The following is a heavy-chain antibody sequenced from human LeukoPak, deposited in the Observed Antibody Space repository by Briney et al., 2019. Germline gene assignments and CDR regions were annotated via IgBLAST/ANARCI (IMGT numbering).Heavy chain of an antibody. CDR2: ISYDGSNK. Sequence: PGRSLRLSCAASGFTFSSYAMHWVRQAPGKGLEWVAVISYDGSNKYYADSVKGRFTISRDNSKNTLYLQMNSLRAEDTAVYYCAKGKGTSSSSIDWWGQGTLVTVSS. J-gene: IGHJ4*02. CDR1: GFTFSSYA. V-gene: IGHV3-30-3*01. CDR3: AKGKGTSSSSIDW. D-gene: IGHD2/OR15-2a*01.